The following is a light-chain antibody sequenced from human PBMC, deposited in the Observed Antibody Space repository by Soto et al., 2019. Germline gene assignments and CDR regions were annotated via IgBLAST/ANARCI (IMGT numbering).Light chain of an antibody. J-gene: IGKJ1*01. CDR3: QQYNKWWT. CDR2: GAS. CDR1: QSVSNN. V-gene: IGKV3-15*01. Sequence: EIVMTQSPATLSVSPGERATLSCRASQSVSNNLAWYQKKPGQAPRLLIYGASTRATGIPARFSGSGSGTEFTLTISSLQSEDFAVYYWQQYNKWWTFGQGTKVEIK.